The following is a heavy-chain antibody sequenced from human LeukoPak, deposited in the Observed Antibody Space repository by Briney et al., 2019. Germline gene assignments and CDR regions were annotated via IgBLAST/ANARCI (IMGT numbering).Heavy chain of an antibody. Sequence: ASVKVSCKASVGTFSSYAISWVRQAPGQGLEWMGGIIPIFGTANYAQKFQGRVTITADESTSTAYMELSSLRSEDTAVYYCARGVPVYCSSTSCSPAPYYYYYYYMDVWGKGTTVTVSS. V-gene: IGHV1-69*13. CDR3: ARGVPVYCSSTSCSPAPYYYYYYYMDV. CDR2: IIPIFGTA. J-gene: IGHJ6*03. CDR1: VGTFSSYA. D-gene: IGHD2-2*01.